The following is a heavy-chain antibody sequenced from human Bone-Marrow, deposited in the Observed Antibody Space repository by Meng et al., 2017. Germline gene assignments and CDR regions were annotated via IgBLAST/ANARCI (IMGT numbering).Heavy chain of an antibody. Sequence: QLQASVPGLVKPSEPLPLPCMSSGGAISSYYWGWIRQPAGKGLEWIGRIYITGSTNFNPSLKSRVTMSVDTSKNQFSLKLNSVTAADTAVFYCARGDGGSGGFRYWGQGTLVTVSS. D-gene: IGHD6-19*01. J-gene: IGHJ4*02. V-gene: IGHV4-4*07. CDR2: IYITGST. CDR1: GGAISSYY. CDR3: ARGDGGSGGFRY.